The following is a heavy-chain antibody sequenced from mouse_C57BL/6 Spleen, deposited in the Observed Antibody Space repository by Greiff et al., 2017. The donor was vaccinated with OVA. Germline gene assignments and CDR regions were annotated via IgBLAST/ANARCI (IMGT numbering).Heavy chain of an antibody. CDR2: IDPETGGT. D-gene: IGHD1-1*01. J-gene: IGHJ2*01. CDR1: GYTFTDYE. CDR3: THYATVVAPYYFDY. V-gene: IGHV1-15*01. Sequence: VQLQQSGAELVRPGASVTLSCKASGYTFTDYEMHWVKQTPVHGLEWIGAIDPETGGTAYNQKFKGKAILTADKSSSTAYMELRSLTSEDSAVDYCTHYATVVAPYYFDYWGQGTTLTVSS.